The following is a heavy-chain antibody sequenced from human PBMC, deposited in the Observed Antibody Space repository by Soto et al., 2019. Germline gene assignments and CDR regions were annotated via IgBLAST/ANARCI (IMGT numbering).Heavy chain of an antibody. CDR1: GGTFSSYT. V-gene: IGHV1-69*02. Sequence: GASVKVSCKASGGTFSSYTISWVRQAPGQGLEWMGRIIPILGIANYARKFQGRVTITADKSTSTAYMELSSLRSEDTAVYYCARGGDGYNQDYWGQGTLVTVSS. J-gene: IGHJ4*02. CDR3: ARGGDGYNQDY. D-gene: IGHD2-21*01. CDR2: IIPILGIA.